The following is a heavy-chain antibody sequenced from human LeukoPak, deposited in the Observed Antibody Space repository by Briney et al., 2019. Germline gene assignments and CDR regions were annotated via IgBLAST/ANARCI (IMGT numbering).Heavy chain of an antibody. J-gene: IGHJ4*02. CDR1: GFTFSSYA. D-gene: IGHD4-11*01. Sequence: GGSLRLSCSASGFTFSSYAMHWVRQTPGKGLEYVSAISKNGEDTYYADSVKGRFTISRDNSKNTLYLQMSSLRTEDAAVFYCVQVGSNYYLNWGQGTLVIVSS. CDR3: VQVGSNYYLN. V-gene: IGHV3-64D*06. CDR2: ISKNGEDT.